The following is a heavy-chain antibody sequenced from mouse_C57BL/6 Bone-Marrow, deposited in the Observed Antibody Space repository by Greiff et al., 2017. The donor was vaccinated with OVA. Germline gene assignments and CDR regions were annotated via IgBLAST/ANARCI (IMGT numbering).Heavy chain of an antibody. V-gene: IGHV1-26*01. Sequence: VQLQQSGPELVKPGASVKISCKVSGYTFTDYSMNWVKQSHGKSLEWIGDIFPNNGITSYTQKFKGKATLTVDQSSSTAYIELRSLTSEDSAVYYCERFVAYYSKGWLAYWDRGNLVTVSA. CDR2: IFPNNGIT. CDR3: ERFVAYYSKGWLAY. CDR1: GYTFTDYS. D-gene: IGHD2-5*01. J-gene: IGHJ3*01.